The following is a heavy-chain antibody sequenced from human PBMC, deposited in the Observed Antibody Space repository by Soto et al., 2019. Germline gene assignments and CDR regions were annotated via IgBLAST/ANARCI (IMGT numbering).Heavy chain of an antibody. Sequence: GGSLRLSCAASGFTFSSYAMSWVRQAPGKGLEWVSAISGSGGSTYYADSVKGRFTISRDNSKNTLYLQMNSLRAEDTAVYYCAKDSSGTYYDFWSGYFSDDHYVMDVWGQGTTVTVSS. CDR3: AKDSSGTYYDFWSGYFSDDHYVMDV. CDR1: GFTFSSYA. V-gene: IGHV3-23*01. J-gene: IGHJ6*02. D-gene: IGHD3-3*01. CDR2: ISGSGGST.